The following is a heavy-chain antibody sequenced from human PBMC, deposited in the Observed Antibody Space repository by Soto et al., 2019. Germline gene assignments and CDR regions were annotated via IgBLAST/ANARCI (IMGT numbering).Heavy chain of an antibody. CDR1: GFTFSSYG. CDR3: AKEVPTHRITIFGVVNTRGGMDV. J-gene: IGHJ6*02. CDR2: ISYDGSNK. V-gene: IGHV3-30*18. D-gene: IGHD3-3*01. Sequence: GGSLRLSCAASGFTFSSYGMHWVRQAPGKGLEWVAVISYDGSNKYYADSVKGRFTISRDNSKNTLYLQMNSLRAEDTAVYYCAKEVPTHRITIFGVVNTRGGMDVWGQGTTVTVSS.